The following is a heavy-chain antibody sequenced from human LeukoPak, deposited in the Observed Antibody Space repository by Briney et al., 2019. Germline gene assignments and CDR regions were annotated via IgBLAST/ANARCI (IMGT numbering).Heavy chain of an antibody. CDR3: ARESSDWFSDAFDI. CDR1: GFTFSNLL. Sequence: GGSLRLFCAASGFTFSNLLMLWVRQAPRKRLLWFSRINSYGNRTNYADFVKGRFTISRDNAKNTLYVQINSLRAEDTAVYYCARESSDWFSDAFDIWGQGTVVTVSS. D-gene: IGHD6-19*01. J-gene: IGHJ3*02. CDR2: INSYGNRT. V-gene: IGHV3-74*01.